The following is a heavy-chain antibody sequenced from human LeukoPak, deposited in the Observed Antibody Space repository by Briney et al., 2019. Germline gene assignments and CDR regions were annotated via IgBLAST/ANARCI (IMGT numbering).Heavy chain of an antibody. V-gene: IGHV3-23*01. J-gene: IGHJ5*02. D-gene: IGHD2/OR15-2a*01. CDR1: GFTFSSDA. CDR2: ISGSGGST. CDR3: AKVLIANWFDP. Sequence: GGSLRLSCAASGFTFSSDAMSWVCQAPGKGLDWVSAISGSGGSTYYADSVKGRFTISRDNSKNTLYLQMNSLRAEDTAVYYCAKVLIANWFDPWGQGTLVTVSS.